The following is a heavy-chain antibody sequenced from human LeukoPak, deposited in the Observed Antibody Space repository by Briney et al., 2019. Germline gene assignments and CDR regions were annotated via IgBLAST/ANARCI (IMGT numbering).Heavy chain of an antibody. CDR2: ISSSSSYI. D-gene: IGHD3-22*01. CDR3: ARGLPYYYDSSGYRNALDY. V-gene: IGHV3-21*01. Sequence: GGSLRLSCAASGFTFSSYSMNWVRQAPGKGLEWVSSISSSSSYIYYADSVKGRFTFSRDNAKNSLYLQMNSLRAEDTAVYYCARGLPYYYDSSGYRNALDYWGQGTLVTVSS. J-gene: IGHJ4*02. CDR1: GFTFSSYS.